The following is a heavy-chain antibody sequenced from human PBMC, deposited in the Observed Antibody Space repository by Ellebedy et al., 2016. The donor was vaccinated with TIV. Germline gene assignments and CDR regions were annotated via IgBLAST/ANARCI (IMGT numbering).Heavy chain of an antibody. J-gene: IGHJ4*02. CDR2: IGSNINIK. D-gene: IGHD1-20*01. V-gene: IGHV3-48*04. CDR1: GFTFSTYS. CDR3: ARDPYNWNGPFDY. Sequence: GESLKISCAASGFTFSTYSMNWVRQAPGKGLEWVSYIGSNINIKYYGDSVKGRFTLSRDNAKSTLYLQMNSLRAEDTAVYYCARDPYNWNGPFDYWGQGTLVTVSS.